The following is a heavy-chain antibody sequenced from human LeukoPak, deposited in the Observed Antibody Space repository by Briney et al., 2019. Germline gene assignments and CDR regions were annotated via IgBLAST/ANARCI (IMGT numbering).Heavy chain of an antibody. D-gene: IGHD6-19*01. J-gene: IGHJ4*02. CDR1: GFTVSSNY. CDR3: ARVRLGSGWSLFNF. CDR2: IYSGGST. V-gene: IGHV3-53*04. Sequence: PGESLRLSCAASGFTVSSNYMSWVRQAPGKGMEWVSVIYSGGSTYYADSVKGRFTISRHIAQNTLYLQMNSLRAEDTAVYYCARVRLGSGWSLFNFWGQGTLVTVSS.